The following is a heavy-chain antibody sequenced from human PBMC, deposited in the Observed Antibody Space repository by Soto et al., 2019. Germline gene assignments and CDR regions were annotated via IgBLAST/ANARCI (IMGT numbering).Heavy chain of an antibody. J-gene: IGHJ6*02. CDR2: MRPDTGNT. V-gene: IGHV1-2*02. D-gene: IGHD6-25*01. CDR3: ARGSVASAAAPSGMDV. CDR1: GYTFTVYY. Sequence: GASVKVSCKASGYTFTVYYIHCVLQSPLQEFEWMGWMRPDTGNTDFARQFQGRFIMTRDTSISTAYMELNSLRSDDTAVYYCARGSVASAAAPSGMDVWGQGTTVTVSS.